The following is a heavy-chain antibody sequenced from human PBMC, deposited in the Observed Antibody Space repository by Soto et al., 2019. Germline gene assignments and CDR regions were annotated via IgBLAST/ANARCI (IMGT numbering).Heavy chain of an antibody. CDR2: ISYDGSNK. D-gene: IGHD6-13*01. V-gene: IGHV3-30-3*01. J-gene: IGHJ6*02. Sequence: GGSLRLSCAASGFTFSSYAMHWVRQAPGKGLGWVAVISYDGSNKYYADSVKGRFTISRDNSKNTLYLQMNSLRAEDTAVYYCARVVAAAGGRYYYYGMDVWGQGTTVTVSS. CDR3: ARVVAAAGGRYYYYGMDV. CDR1: GFTFSSYA.